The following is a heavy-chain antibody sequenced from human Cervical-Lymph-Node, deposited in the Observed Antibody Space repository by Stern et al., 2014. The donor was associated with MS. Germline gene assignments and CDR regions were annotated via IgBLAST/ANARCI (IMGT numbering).Heavy chain of an antibody. CDR3: ARDQGFQLMNS. CDR2: VYHSGSS. Sequence: QVQLQESGPGLVRPSGTLSLTCAVSGDSISNANWWSLVRQPPGKRLEWIGEVYHSGSSNYAPSLKSRVPISVDKSKNQFPLRLTSMTAADTAVYYCARDQGFQLMNSWGQGTLVIVSS. V-gene: IGHV4-4*02. CDR1: GDSISNANW. J-gene: IGHJ4*02. D-gene: IGHD2-2*01.